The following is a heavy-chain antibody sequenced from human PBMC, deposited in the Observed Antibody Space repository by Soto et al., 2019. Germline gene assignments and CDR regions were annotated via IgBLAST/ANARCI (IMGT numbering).Heavy chain of an antibody. J-gene: IGHJ4*02. CDR3: ASARDYGANTPYFES. CDR2: ISSSGRTI. CDR1: GFTFSRYS. V-gene: IGHV3-48*02. D-gene: IGHD4-17*01. Sequence: EVQLKESGGGLVQPGGSLRLSCAASGFTFSRYSMNWVRQAPGKGLEWVSFISSSGRTIYYAASVKGRFTISRDNATHSVNLQMTNLRHEDTAVYYCASARDYGANTPYFESWGPGTLVTVST.